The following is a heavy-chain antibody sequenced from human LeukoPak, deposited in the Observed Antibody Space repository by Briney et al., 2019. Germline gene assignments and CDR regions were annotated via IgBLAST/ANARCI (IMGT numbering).Heavy chain of an antibody. CDR1: GGSISSYY. CDR2: IHYSGST. Sequence: PSETLSLTCTVSGGSISSYYWSWIRQPPGKGLEWIGYIHYSGSTNYNPSLKSRVTISVDTSKNQFSLKLSSVTAADTAVYYCARVYGAGYDFRGAFDIWGQGTMVTVSS. CDR3: ARVYGAGYDFRGAFDI. J-gene: IGHJ3*02. V-gene: IGHV4-59*12. D-gene: IGHD3-3*01.